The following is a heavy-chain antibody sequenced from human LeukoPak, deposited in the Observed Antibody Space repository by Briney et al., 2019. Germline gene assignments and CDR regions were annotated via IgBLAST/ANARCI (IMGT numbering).Heavy chain of an antibody. J-gene: IGHJ2*01. D-gene: IGHD5-12*01. Sequence: SETLSLTCTVSGGSISSYYWSWIRQPPGKGLEWIGYIYYSGSTNYNPSLKSRVTISVDTSKNQFSLKLSSVTAADTAVYYCARVASGYSWYFDFWGRGSLVTVSS. CDR2: IYYSGST. V-gene: IGHV4-59*01. CDR3: ARVASGYSWYFDF. CDR1: GGSISSYY.